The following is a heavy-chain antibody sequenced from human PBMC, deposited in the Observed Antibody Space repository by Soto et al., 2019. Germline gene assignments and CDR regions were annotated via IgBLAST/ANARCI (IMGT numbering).Heavy chain of an antibody. D-gene: IGHD2-15*01. CDR3: SSHSPEDMIRT. CDR1: GFSFSDSP. V-gene: IGHV3-73*02. J-gene: IGHJ4*02. Sequence: EVQLVESGGGLVQPGGSLKLSCAASGFSFSDSPMHWVRQASGKGLEWVGRIRSKTYNYATAYGASGKGRFTISRDDSKNTAYLHLNSLKTEDTAVYYCSSHSPEDMIRTWGQGTLVTVSS. CDR2: IRSKTYNYAT.